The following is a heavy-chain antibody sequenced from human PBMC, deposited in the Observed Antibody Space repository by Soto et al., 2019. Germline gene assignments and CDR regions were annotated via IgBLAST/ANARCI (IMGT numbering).Heavy chain of an antibody. CDR1: GGTFSSYA. J-gene: IGHJ6*02. D-gene: IGHD4-17*01. Sequence: AASVKVSCKASGGTFSSYAISWVRQAPGQGLEWMGGIIPIFGTANYAQKFQGRVTITADESTSTAYMELSSLRSEDTAVYYCARTLSTVTTFYHYYVMDVPGQRTTVTVSS. CDR2: IIPIFGTA. CDR3: ARTLSTVTTFYHYYVMDV. V-gene: IGHV1-69*13.